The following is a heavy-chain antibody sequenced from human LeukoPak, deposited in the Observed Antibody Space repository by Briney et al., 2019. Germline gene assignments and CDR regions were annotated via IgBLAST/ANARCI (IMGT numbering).Heavy chain of an antibody. Sequence: PGGSLRLSCAASGFTFITYAMTWVRQAPGKGLEWVSSITANGGSTYYADSVKGRYTISRDNSKNTLYLHMNSLRADDTAVYHCARDSGSYLQPTDYWGQGTLVTVSS. D-gene: IGHD1-26*01. CDR3: ARDSGSYLQPTDY. CDR1: GFTFITYA. J-gene: IGHJ4*02. V-gene: IGHV3-23*01. CDR2: ITANGGST.